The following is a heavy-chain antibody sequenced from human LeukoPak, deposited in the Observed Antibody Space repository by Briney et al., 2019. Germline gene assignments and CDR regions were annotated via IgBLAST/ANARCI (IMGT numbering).Heavy chain of an antibody. CDR1: GGSISSGGYY. V-gene: IGHV4-31*03. D-gene: IGHD3-22*01. CDR3: ARAPYYYDNSGYYPAFYMDV. J-gene: IGHJ6*03. Sequence: SDTLSLTCTVSGGSISSGGYYWSWIRQHPGKGLEWIGYIYYNGVTYYNPSLKSRITMSVDTSKNHFSLKLSSVTAADTAVYYCARAPYYYDNSGYYPAFYMDVWGKGTTVTVSS. CDR2: IYYNGVT.